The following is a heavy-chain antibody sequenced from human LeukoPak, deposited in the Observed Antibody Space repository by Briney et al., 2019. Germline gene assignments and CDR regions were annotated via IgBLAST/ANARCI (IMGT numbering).Heavy chain of an antibody. D-gene: IGHD3-10*01. CDR1: GGSISSYY. CDR3: ARDRVLLWFGEADYYYYGMDV. V-gene: IGHV4-59*12. J-gene: IGHJ6*02. CDR2: FYYSGST. Sequence: SETLSLTCTVSGGSISSYYWSWIRQPPGKGLEWIGYFYYSGSTNYNPSLKSRVTISVDKSKNQFSLKLSSVTAADTAVYYCARDRVLLWFGEADYYYYGMDVWGQGTTVTVSS.